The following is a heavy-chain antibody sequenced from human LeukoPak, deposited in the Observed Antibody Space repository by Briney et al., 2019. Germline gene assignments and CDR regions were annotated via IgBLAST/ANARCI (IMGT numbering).Heavy chain of an antibody. CDR1: GFTVSSNY. Sequence: PGGSLRLSCAASGFTVSSNYMSWVRQAPGKGLEWVSVIYSGGSTYYADSVKGRFTISRDNSKNTLYLQMNSLRAEDTAVYYCARDYLWHWGNSFDPWGQGTLVTVSS. D-gene: IGHD7-27*01. V-gene: IGHV3-53*01. CDR2: IYSGGST. CDR3: ARDYLWHWGNSFDP. J-gene: IGHJ5*02.